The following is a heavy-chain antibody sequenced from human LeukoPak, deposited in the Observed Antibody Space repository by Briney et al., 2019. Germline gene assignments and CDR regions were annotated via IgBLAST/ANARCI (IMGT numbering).Heavy chain of an antibody. V-gene: IGHV7-4-1*02. Sequence: ASVKVSCKASGYTFTSYAMNWVRQAPGQGLEWMGWINTNTGNPTYAQGFTGRFVFSLDTSVSTAYLQISSLKAEDTAVYYCARDRPITMVRGGNFDYWGQGTLVTVSS. CDR3: ARDRPITMVRGGNFDY. D-gene: IGHD3-10*01. CDR2: INTNTGNP. CDR1: GYTFTSYA. J-gene: IGHJ4*02.